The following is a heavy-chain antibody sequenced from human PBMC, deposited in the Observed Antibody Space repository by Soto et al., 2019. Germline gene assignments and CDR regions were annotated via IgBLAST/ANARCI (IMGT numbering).Heavy chain of an antibody. CDR3: AKDPNGDYVGAFDY. CDR2: ISGSGGNT. Sequence: EVQLLESGGGLVQPGGSLRLSCAASGLTFSSYALTWVRQAPGKGLEWVSSISGSGGNTKYADSVKGRFTISRDNSKNMLFLQTNSLRAEDTAVYYCAKDPNGDYVGAFDYWGQGTLVTVSS. J-gene: IGHJ4*02. V-gene: IGHV3-23*01. CDR1: GLTFSSYA. D-gene: IGHD4-17*01.